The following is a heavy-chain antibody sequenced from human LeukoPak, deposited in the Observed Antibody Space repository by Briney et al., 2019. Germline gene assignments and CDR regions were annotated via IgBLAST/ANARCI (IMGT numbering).Heavy chain of an antibody. CDR3: ATGGGNYYNLAY. Sequence: ASVKVSCKASGYTFTSYDINWVRQASGQGLEWIGWMNPNSGNTGFAQKFQGRLTMTTNTSLNTAYMDLSSLKSEDTAVYFCATGGGNYYNLAYWGQGPLVTVSS. CDR1: GYTFTSYD. J-gene: IGHJ4*02. CDR2: MNPNSGNT. V-gene: IGHV1-8*01. D-gene: IGHD1-26*01.